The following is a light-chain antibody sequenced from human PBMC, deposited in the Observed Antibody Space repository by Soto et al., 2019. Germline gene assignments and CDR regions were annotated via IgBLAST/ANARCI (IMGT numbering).Light chain of an antibody. CDR1: QTIRSW. CDR3: QHYNSYSEA. Sequence: DIQMTQSPSTLSGSVGDRVTITCRASQTIRSWLAWYQQKPGKAPKLLIYKASTLQSGVPSRFSGSGSGTDFTLTISSLQPDDFATYYCQHYNSYSEAFGQGTQVELK. J-gene: IGKJ1*01. CDR2: KAS. V-gene: IGKV1-5*03.